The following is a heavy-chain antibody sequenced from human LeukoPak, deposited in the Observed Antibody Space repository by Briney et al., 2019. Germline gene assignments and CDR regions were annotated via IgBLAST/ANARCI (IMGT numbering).Heavy chain of an antibody. CDR2: IYYRGNT. V-gene: IGHV4-39*07. CDR3: ARDRSDYDYVWGSYRYRAFDI. Sequence: PSETLSLTCTVSGGSITNNNYHWGWIRQPPAKGLEWIGSIYYRGNTYYDPSLKSRVTISVDTSKNQFSLKLSSVTAADTAVYYCARDRSDYDYVWGSYRYRAFDIWGQGTMVTVSS. CDR1: GGSITNNNYH. D-gene: IGHD3-16*02. J-gene: IGHJ3*02.